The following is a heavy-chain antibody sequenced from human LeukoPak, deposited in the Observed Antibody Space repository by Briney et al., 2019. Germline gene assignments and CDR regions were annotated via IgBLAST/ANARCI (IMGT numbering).Heavy chain of an antibody. Sequence: GGPLTLLCAASGLTYSIYQEHCPRDARGETLEEVSYISSSGSTIYYADSVKGRFTISRDNAKNSLYLQMNSLRAEDTAVYYCAELGITMIGGVWGKGTTVTISS. CDR1: GLTYSIY. J-gene: IGHJ6*04. CDR3: AELGITMIGGV. CDR2: ISSSGSTI. V-gene: IGHV3-48*03. D-gene: IGHD3-10*02.